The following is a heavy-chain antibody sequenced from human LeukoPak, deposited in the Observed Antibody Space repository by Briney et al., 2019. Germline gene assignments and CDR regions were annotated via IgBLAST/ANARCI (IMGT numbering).Heavy chain of an antibody. V-gene: IGHV3-48*03. D-gene: IGHD4-23*01. J-gene: IGHJ4*02. CDR1: GFTFSSYE. CDR2: ISSSGSTI. CDR3: ARDHFDGGMFDY. Sequence: GSLRLSCAASGFTFSSYEMNWVRQAPGKGLEWVSYISSSGSTIYYADSVKGRFTISRDNAKNSLYLQMNSLRAEDTAVYYCARDHFDGGMFDYWGQGTLVTVSS.